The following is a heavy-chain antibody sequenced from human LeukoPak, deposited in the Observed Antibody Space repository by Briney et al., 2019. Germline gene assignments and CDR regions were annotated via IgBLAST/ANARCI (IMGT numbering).Heavy chain of an antibody. CDR3: ARALAARPLWYFDL. D-gene: IGHD6-6*01. CDR2: IIPIFGTA. CDR1: GGTFSSYA. Sequence: ASVKVSCKASGGTFSSYAISWVRQAPGQGLEWMGGIIPIFGTANYAQKFQGRVTITADESTSTAYMELSSLRPEDTAVYYCARALAARPLWYFDLWGRGTLVTVSS. J-gene: IGHJ2*01. V-gene: IGHV1-69*13.